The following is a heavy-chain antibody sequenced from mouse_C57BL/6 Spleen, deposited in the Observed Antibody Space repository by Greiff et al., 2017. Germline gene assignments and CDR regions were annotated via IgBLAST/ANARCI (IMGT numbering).Heavy chain of an antibody. Sequence: VQLQQSGAELVKPGASVKISCKASGYAFSSYWMTWVKQRPGKGLEWIGQIYPGDGDTNYNGKFKGKATLTADTASSTAYMQLSSLTSEDAAVYVCAREMGHDYAMCDWGKGTSVTAS. CDR1: GYAFSSYW. V-gene: IGHV1-80*01. CDR2: IYPGDGDT. CDR3: AREMGHDYAMCD. D-gene: IGHD3-3*01. J-gene: IGHJ4*01.